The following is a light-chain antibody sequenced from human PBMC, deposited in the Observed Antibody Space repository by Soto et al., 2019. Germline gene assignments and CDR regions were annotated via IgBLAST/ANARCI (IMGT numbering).Light chain of an antibody. V-gene: IGKV1-8*01. CDR3: QQYYSYPYT. J-gene: IGKJ2*01. CDR1: QGISSY. Sequence: AIRMTQSPSSFSASTGDRVTITCRASQGISSYLAWYQQKPGKAPKLMIYAASTLQSGVPSRFSGSASGTDFTLTISCLQSEDFATYYCQQYYSYPYTLGQGTKVDLK. CDR2: AAS.